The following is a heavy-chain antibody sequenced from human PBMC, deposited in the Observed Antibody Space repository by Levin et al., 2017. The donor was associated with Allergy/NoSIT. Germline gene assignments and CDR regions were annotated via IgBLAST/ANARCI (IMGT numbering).Heavy chain of an antibody. CDR2: IYWDDAE. D-gene: IGHD1-14*01. CDR1: GFSLSTTKMG. CDR3: ARSLTDAWRRFDN. J-gene: IGHJ4*02. V-gene: IGHV2-5*02. Sequence: SGPTLVKPTQTLTLTCTFSGFSLSTTKMGVGWIRQPPGRALEWLALIYWDDAERYSPSLRDRLTITKDSTKNQVVLTMTNMDPVDTATYYCARSLTDAWRRFDNWGQGTLVTVSS.